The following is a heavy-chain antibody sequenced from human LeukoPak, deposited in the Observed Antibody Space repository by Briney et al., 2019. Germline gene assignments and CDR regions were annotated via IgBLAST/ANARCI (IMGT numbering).Heavy chain of an antibody. J-gene: IGHJ6*03. Sequence: SETLSLTCTVSGGSISSYYWSWIRQPPGKGLEWIGYIYYSGSTNYNPSLKSRVTISVDTSKNQFSLKLSSVTAADTAVYYCASQWLNNYYMDVWGKGTTVTVSS. D-gene: IGHD6-19*01. CDR2: IYYSGST. CDR3: ASQWLNNYYMDV. V-gene: IGHV4-59*01. CDR1: GGSISSYY.